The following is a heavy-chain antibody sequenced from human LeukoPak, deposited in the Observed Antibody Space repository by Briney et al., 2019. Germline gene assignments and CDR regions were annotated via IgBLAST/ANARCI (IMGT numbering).Heavy chain of an antibody. D-gene: IGHD3-10*01. Sequence: GSLRLSCAASGFSFTSYGMHLVRQAPGKGLEWVALITYDGYYKYYSDSVKGRFTISSDTSKNTLYLQMNSLRAEDTAVYYCARDLSPVVRASPMGYWGQGTLVTVSS. V-gene: IGHV3-30*03. CDR2: ITYDGYYK. CDR1: GFSFTSYG. CDR3: ARDLSPVVRASPMGY. J-gene: IGHJ4*02.